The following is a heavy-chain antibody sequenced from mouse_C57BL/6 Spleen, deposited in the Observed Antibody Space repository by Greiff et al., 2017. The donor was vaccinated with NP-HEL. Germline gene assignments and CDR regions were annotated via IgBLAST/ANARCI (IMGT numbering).Heavy chain of an antibody. CDR3: ARSLTGRVDY. Sequence: EVKLMESGGDLVKPRGSLKLSCAASGFTFSSYGMSWVRQTPDKRLEWVATISSGGSYTYYPDSVKGRFTISRDNAKNTLYLQMSSLKSEDTAMYYCARSLTGRVDYWGQGTTLTVSS. J-gene: IGHJ2*01. V-gene: IGHV5-6*01. CDR1: GFTFSSYG. D-gene: IGHD4-1*01. CDR2: ISSGGSYT.